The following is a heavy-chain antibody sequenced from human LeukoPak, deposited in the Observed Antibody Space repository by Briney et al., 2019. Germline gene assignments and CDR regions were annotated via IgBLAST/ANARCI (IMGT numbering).Heavy chain of an antibody. CDR3: ARHLSSGSSWYNDY. Sequence: PSETLSLTCTVSGGSISSSSYYWGWIRQPPGKGLEWIGSIYYSGSTYYSPSLKSRVTISVDTSKNQFSLKLSSVTAAETAVYYCARHLSSGSSWYNDYWGQGTLVTVSS. CDR2: IYYSGST. J-gene: IGHJ4*02. CDR1: GGSISSSSYY. V-gene: IGHV4-39*01. D-gene: IGHD6-13*01.